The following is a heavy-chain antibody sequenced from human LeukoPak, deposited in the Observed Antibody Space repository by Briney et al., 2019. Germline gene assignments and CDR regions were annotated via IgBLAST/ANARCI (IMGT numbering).Heavy chain of an antibody. D-gene: IGHD2-2*01. J-gene: IGHJ3*02. Sequence: PSETLSLTCAVYGGSFNGYYWSWIRQPPGKGLEWIGEINHSGSTNYNPSLKSRVTISVDTSKNQFSLKLSSVTAADTAVYYCARYQGAFDIWGQGAMVTVSS. CDR3: ARYQGAFDI. CDR1: GGSFNGYY. CDR2: INHSGST. V-gene: IGHV4-34*01.